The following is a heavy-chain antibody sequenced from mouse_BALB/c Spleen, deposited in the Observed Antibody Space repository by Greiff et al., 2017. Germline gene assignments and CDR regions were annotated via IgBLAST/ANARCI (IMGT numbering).Heavy chain of an antibody. V-gene: IGHV5-9-3*01. J-gene: IGHJ1*01. CDR1: GFTFSSYA. CDR3: ARGDYGSSYEEYWYFDV. CDR2: ISSGGSYT. Sequence: EVKLVESGGGLVKPGGSLKLSCAASGFTFSSYAMSWVRQTPEKRLEWVATISSGGSYTYYPDSVKGRFTISRDNAKNTLYLQMSSLRSEDTAMYYCARGDYGSSYEEYWYFDVWGAGTTVTVSS. D-gene: IGHD1-1*01.